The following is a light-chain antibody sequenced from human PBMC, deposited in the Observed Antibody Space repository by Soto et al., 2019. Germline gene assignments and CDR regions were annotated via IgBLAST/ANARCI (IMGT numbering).Light chain of an antibody. V-gene: IGKV3-15*01. Sequence: EIVMTQSPATLSVSPGERATLSCRASQSVSSNLAWYQQKPGQAPRLLIYGASTRATGIPARFSGSGSGTEFTLTISSLQSEDFAVYSCQQYNNWPRTFGQVTKV. CDR3: QQYNNWPRT. CDR2: GAS. J-gene: IGKJ1*01. CDR1: QSVSSN.